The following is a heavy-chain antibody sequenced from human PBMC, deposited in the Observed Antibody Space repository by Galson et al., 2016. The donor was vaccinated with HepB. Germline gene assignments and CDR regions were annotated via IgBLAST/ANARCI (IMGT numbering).Heavy chain of an antibody. Sequence: SLRLSCAASGFTFRSYGMHWVRQAPGKGLEWVAVIWFDGSNKYYEDSVKGRFTISRDNSKNTLFPQMSSLRAEDTAVYYCARERGASTWYYFDYWGQGTLVSISS. CDR3: ARERGASTWYYFDY. D-gene: IGHD2-2*01. CDR1: GFTFRSYG. V-gene: IGHV3-33*08. J-gene: IGHJ4*02. CDR2: IWFDGSNK.